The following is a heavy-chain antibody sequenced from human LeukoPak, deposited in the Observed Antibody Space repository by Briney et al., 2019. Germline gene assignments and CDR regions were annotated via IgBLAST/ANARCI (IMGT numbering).Heavy chain of an antibody. Sequence: SVKVSCKASGGTFSSYAISWVRQAPGQGLEWMGGIIPIFGTANYAQKFQGRVTITADKSTSTAYMELSSLRSEDTAVYYCARGILTGFDAFDYWGQGTLVTVSS. D-gene: IGHD3-9*01. CDR2: IIPIFGTA. J-gene: IGHJ4*02. V-gene: IGHV1-69*06. CDR1: GGTFSSYA. CDR3: ARGILTGFDAFDY.